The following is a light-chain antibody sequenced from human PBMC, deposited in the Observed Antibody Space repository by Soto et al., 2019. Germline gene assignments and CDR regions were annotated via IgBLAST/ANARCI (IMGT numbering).Light chain of an antibody. CDR3: QQYYRPWT. CDR2: WAS. J-gene: IGKJ1*01. V-gene: IGKV4-1*01. CDR1: QSVLYSSNNKNY. Sequence: DIVMTQSPDSLAVSLGERATINCKSGQSVLYSSNNKNYLAWYQQKPGQPPKLLIYWASTRESGVPDRFSGSGSGTDFTLTISSLQAEDVAVYYCQQYYRPWTFGQGTKVEIK.